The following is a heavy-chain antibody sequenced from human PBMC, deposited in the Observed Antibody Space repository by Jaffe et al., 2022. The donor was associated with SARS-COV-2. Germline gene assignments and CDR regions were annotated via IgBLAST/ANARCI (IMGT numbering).Heavy chain of an antibody. V-gene: IGHV3-9*01. CDR2: LTWNNGEE. Sequence: EVQLVESGGGLVQPGRSLRLSCEASGFTFDDFAMHWVRQAPGKGLEWVSGLTWNNGEEGYADSVKGRFTISRDNAKKSLYLQINSLRPEDTALYYCGYCSGASGWAVDVWGQGTMVTVSS. D-gene: IGHD2-15*01. J-gene: IGHJ3*01. CDR1: GFTFDDFA. CDR3: GYCSGASGWAVDV.